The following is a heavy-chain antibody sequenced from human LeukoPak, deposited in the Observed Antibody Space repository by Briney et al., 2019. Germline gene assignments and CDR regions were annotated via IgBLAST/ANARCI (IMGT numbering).Heavy chain of an antibody. CDR2: INHSGST. CDR3: ARGEFGYYYDSSAYTAFDY. D-gene: IGHD3-22*01. Sequence: SETLSLTCAVYGGPFSGYYWSWIRHPPGKGLEWIGEINHSGSTNYNPSFKSRVTISVDTSKNQFSLKLSSVTAADTAVYYCARGEFGYYYDSSAYTAFDYWGQGTLVTISS. V-gene: IGHV4-34*01. J-gene: IGHJ4*02. CDR1: GGPFSGYY.